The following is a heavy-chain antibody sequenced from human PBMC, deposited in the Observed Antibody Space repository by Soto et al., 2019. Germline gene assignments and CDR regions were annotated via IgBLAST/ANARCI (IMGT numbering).Heavy chain of an antibody. CDR1: AFTFSDHG. J-gene: IGHJ6*02. V-gene: IGHV3-33*01. CDR3: ASSGRSDFTSMVRSFYYALDV. CDR2: IWFDGIKR. D-gene: IGHD5-18*01. Sequence: QLVESGGGVVQPGGSLRLSCSATPSAFTFSDHGTHWVRQTPGTGLEWLAVIWFDGIKRSYADSVKGRFTVSRDNPENTLYLQLNSLSDEDTGVYYCASSGRSDFTSMVRSFYYALDVWGQGTTVAVSS.